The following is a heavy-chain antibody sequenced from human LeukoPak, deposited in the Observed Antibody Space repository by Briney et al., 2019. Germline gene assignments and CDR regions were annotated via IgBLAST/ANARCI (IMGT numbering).Heavy chain of an antibody. V-gene: IGHV1-46*01. J-gene: IGHJ4*02. Sequence: ASVKVSCKATGYTFTSYYMHWVRQAPGQGLEWMGIINPSVGTTNYAQKFQGRVSMTRDASTTTLYMDLSSLRSDDTAVYYCTRDVSGYDTLDYWGQGTLVPVSS. CDR2: INPSVGTT. D-gene: IGHD5-12*01. CDR1: GYTFTSYY. CDR3: TRDVSGYDTLDY.